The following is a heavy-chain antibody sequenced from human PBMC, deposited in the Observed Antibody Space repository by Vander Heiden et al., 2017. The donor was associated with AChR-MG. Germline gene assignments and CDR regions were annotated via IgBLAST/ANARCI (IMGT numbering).Heavy chain of an antibody. V-gene: IGHV3-30-3*01. D-gene: IGHD2-2*01. CDR3: ARDNVPDIVVVPAARMDV. CDR2: ISYDGSNK. J-gene: IGHJ6*02. CDR1: GFTLRSYA. Sequence: QVQLVESGGGVVQPGRSLRLSCAASGFTLRSYAMHWVRQAPGKGLEWVAVISYDGSNKYYADSVKGRFTISRDNSKNTLYLQMNSLRAEDTAVYYCARDNVPDIVVVPAARMDVWGQGTTVTVSS.